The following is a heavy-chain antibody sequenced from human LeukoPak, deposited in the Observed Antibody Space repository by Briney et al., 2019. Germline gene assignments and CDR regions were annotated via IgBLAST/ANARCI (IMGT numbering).Heavy chain of an antibody. Sequence: GGSLRLSCAASGFTFDDYGMSWVRQAPGKGLEYVSAISSKGSRTYYANSVKGRFTISRDSSKNTLYLEMNSLRAEDSAVYYCAKDLGTLISGTYYYYFDYWGQGTLVTVSS. D-gene: IGHD3-10*01. V-gene: IGHV3-64*01. CDR3: AKDLGTLISGTYYYYFDY. J-gene: IGHJ4*02. CDR1: GFTFDDYG. CDR2: ISSKGSRT.